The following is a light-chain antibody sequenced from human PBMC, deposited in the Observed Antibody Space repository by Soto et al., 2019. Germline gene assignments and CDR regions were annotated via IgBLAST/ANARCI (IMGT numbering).Light chain of an antibody. J-gene: IGKJ1*01. CDR1: QSVSSN. V-gene: IGKV3-15*01. CDR3: QQYKNWPQT. CDR2: GVS. Sequence: EIVMTQSPATLSVSPGERATLSCRASQSVSSNLAWYQQKPGQAPRLLIYGVSTRATSIPARFSGNGSGTEFTLTISSLQSEDFAVYYCQQYKNWPQTFGQGTKVEIK.